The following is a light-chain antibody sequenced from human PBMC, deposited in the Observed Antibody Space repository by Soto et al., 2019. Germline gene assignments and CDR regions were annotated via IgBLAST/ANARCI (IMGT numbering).Light chain of an antibody. V-gene: IGLV2-14*01. CDR2: EVS. Sequence: QSVLTQPASVSGSPGQSITISCTGTSSDVGAYNYVSWYQQHPGKAPKLMIYEVSNRPSGVSNRFSGSKSGNTASLTISGLQAEDEAHYYCSSYSSSSLRVFGGGTQLTVL. CDR3: SSYSSSSLRV. J-gene: IGLJ3*02. CDR1: SSDVGAYNY.